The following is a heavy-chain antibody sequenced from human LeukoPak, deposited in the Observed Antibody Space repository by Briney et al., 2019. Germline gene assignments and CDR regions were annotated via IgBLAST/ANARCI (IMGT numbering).Heavy chain of an antibody. Sequence: ASVTVSCTASGYTFTGYYVHWVRQAPGQGLEWMGRINPNSGDTNYAQKFQGRVTITRDTSISTAYMELSRLRSDDTAVYYCARDYCGGDCFPDYWGQGTLVTVSS. CDR3: ARDYCGGDCFPDY. CDR2: INPNSGDT. V-gene: IGHV1-2*06. D-gene: IGHD2-21*02. CDR1: GYTFTGYY. J-gene: IGHJ4*02.